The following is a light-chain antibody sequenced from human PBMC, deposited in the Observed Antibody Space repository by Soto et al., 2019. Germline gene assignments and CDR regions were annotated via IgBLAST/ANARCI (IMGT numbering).Light chain of an antibody. Sequence: EIGLTQSPGTLPLSPGKRATLSCRASQSLSTTDLVWYQHKSGQPPRLVIHGTFTTASGIPASFSGDGSGTDFTLTISRLEPDDSAVYYCQQYGSLPYTFGRGTRLE. CDR1: QSLSTTD. V-gene: IGKV3-20*01. CDR2: GTF. CDR3: QQYGSLPYT. J-gene: IGKJ5*01.